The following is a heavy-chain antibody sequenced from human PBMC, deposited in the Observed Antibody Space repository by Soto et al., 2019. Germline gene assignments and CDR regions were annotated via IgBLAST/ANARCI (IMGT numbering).Heavy chain of an antibody. D-gene: IGHD6-13*01. V-gene: IGHV4-59*08. CDR3: ARLKPQQLVGGFFDY. CDR1: GGSISSYY. CDR2: IYYSGST. Sequence: SETLSLTCTVSGGSISSYYWSWIRQPPGKGLEWIGYIYYSGSTNYNPSLKSRVTISVDTSKNQFSLKLSSLTAADTAVYYCARLKPQQLVGGFFDYWGQGTLVTVSS. J-gene: IGHJ4*02.